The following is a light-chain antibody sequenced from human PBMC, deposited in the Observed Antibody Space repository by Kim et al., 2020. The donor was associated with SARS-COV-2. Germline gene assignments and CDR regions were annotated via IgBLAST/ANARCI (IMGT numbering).Light chain of an antibody. CDR3: QKYGASPLT. J-gene: IGKJ4*01. CDR2: GAS. Sequence: EIVLTQSPGTLSLSPGERATLSCSASQSVSSNYLARYQQKPGQAPRLLIYGASSRATGIPDRLSGSGSGTDFTLTISRLEPEDFAVYYCQKYGASPLTFGGGPKVDIK. CDR1: QSVSSNY. V-gene: IGKV3-20*01.